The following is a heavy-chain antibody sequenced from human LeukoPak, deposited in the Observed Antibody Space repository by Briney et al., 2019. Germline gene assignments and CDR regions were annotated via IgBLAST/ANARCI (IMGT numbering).Heavy chain of an antibody. CDR1: GFTFKTYA. Sequence: QAGGSLRLSCAASGFTFKTYAMSWVRQAPGKGPEWVSAISPSGDNTYYADSVKGRFTISRDNSKNILYLQMNSLRVEDTAIYYCAKDLRHRSTCNCYGWFDSWSQGTLVTVSS. J-gene: IGHJ5*01. CDR3: AKDLRHRSTCNCYGWFDS. CDR2: ISPSGDNT. D-gene: IGHD2/OR15-2a*01. V-gene: IGHV3-23*01.